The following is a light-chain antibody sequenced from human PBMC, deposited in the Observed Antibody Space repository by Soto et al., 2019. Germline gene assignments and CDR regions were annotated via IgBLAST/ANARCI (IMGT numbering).Light chain of an antibody. J-gene: IGLJ1*01. CDR2: DVN. CDR1: SSDVGGYNY. CDR3: SSYTSITTLHV. V-gene: IGLV2-14*03. Sequence: QSALTQPASVSGSPGQSITISCTGTSSDVGGYNYVSWYQQHPGKAPKLMIFDVNKRPSWVSSRFSGSKSGNTASLTISRLQAEDEAEYFCSSYTSITTLHVFGTGTKLTVL.